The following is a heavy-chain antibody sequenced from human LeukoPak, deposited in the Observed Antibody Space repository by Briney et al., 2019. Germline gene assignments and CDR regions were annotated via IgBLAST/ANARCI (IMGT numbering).Heavy chain of an antibody. J-gene: IGHJ4*02. CDR2: ISSSSSYI. D-gene: IGHD6-6*01. V-gene: IGHV3-21*01. Sequence: TGGSLRLSCAASGFTFSSYSMNWVRQAPGKGLEWVSSISSSSSYIYYADSVKGRFTISRDNAKNSLYLQMNSLRAEDTAVYYCARDSLNDRPPIRAARLPVDYWGQGTLVTVSS. CDR1: GFTFSSYS. CDR3: ARDSLNDRPPIRAARLPVDY.